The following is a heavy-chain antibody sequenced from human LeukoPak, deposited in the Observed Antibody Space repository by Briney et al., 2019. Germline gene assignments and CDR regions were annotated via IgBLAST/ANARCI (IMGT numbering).Heavy chain of an antibody. V-gene: IGHV3-23*01. D-gene: IGHD1-26*01. CDR2: ITNGGGNT. CDR1: GFTFSNYA. Sequence: QAGGSLRLSCGASGFTFSNYAISWVRQAPGKGLEWVSGITNGGGNTNYADSVKVRFTISRDNAKNTLYLQMDSLRAEDTAIYYCAKGATSAYFSPLDSWSQGTLVTVSS. J-gene: IGHJ4*02. CDR3: AKGATSAYFSPLDS.